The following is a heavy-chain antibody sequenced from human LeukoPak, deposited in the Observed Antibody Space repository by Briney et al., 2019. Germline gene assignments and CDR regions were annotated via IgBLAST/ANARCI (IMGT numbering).Heavy chain of an antibody. Sequence: ASVKVSCKASGYTFTSYYMHWVRQAPGQGLEWMGIINPSGGGTSYAQKFQGRVTMPRDTSTSTVYMELSSLRSEDTAVYYCARGVMGSSLRNWFDPWGQGTLVTVSS. CDR1: GYTFTSYY. J-gene: IGHJ5*02. D-gene: IGHD6-6*01. V-gene: IGHV1-46*01. CDR3: ARGVMGSSLRNWFDP. CDR2: INPSGGGT.